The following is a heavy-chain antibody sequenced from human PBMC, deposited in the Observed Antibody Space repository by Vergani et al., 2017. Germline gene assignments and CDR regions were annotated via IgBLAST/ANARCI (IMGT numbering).Heavy chain of an antibody. D-gene: IGHD6-19*01. V-gene: IGHV4-39*07. CDR1: GGSISSSSYY. Sequence: QLQLQESGPGLVKPSETLSLTCTVSGGSISSSSYYWGWIRQPPGKGLEWIGSIYYSGSTYYKPSLKSRVTISVDTSKNPFSLKLSSVTAADTAVYYCARASTAVAGFYYWGQGTLVTVSS. CDR3: ARASTAVAGFYY. J-gene: IGHJ4*02. CDR2: IYYSGST.